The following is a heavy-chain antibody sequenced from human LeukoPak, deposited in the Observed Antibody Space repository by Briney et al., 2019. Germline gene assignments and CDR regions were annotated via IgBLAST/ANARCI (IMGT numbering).Heavy chain of an antibody. CDR2: INTSSGST. Sequence: ASVTVSCKSSGYTFTNYYLHWVRQAPGQGGEWMGIINTSSGSTTYAQKFQGRVTMTRATSTITVYMDLSSLRFEYTAVYYCARGDYGDYVRAFDIWGLGTMVTVS. CDR1: GYTFTNYY. CDR3: ARGDYGDYVRAFDI. J-gene: IGHJ3*02. D-gene: IGHD4-17*01. V-gene: IGHV1-46*01.